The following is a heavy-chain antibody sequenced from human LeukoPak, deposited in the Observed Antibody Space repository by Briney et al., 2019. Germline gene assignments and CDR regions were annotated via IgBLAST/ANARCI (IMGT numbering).Heavy chain of an antibody. CDR3: AKIDYYDSSGYSAPVGY. J-gene: IGHJ4*02. CDR2: ISSSSSTI. V-gene: IGHV3-48*01. CDR1: GFTLSSYS. Sequence: GGSLRLSCAASGFTLSSYSMNWVRQAPGKGLEWVSYISSSSSTIYYADSVKGRFTISRDNAKNSLYLQMNSLRAEDTAVYYCAKIDYYDSSGYSAPVGYWGQGTLVTVSS. D-gene: IGHD3-22*01.